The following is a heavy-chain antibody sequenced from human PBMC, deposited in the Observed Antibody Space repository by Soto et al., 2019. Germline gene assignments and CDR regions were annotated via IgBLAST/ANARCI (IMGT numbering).Heavy chain of an antibody. J-gene: IGHJ5*01. D-gene: IGHD2-15*01. CDR1: GFSFRSYA. CDR3: AKEGQAHCSGGSCFSGWFDA. Sequence: QVQLVESGGGVVQPGKSLRLSCVASGFSFRSYAMHWVRQAPGQGLEWVAFTSYDGSKKDYAASVKGRFTVSRGNFENIPYLEMNSLRPEDTAVYYCAKEGQAHCSGGSCFSGWFDACGHGTQVTVSS. V-gene: IGHV3-30*18. CDR2: TSYDGSKK.